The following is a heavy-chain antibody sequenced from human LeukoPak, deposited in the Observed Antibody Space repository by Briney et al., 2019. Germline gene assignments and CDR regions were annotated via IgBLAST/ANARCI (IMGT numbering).Heavy chain of an antibody. J-gene: IGHJ5*02. V-gene: IGHV3-23*01. D-gene: IGHD6-19*01. CDR2: ISGSGGST. CDR3: AKDGQWLVRGNNWFDP. Sequence: GGSLRLSCAASGFIFSNYAMSWVRQAPGKGLEWVSAISGSGGSTYYADSVKGRFTISRDNSKNTLYLQMNSLRAEDTAVYYYAKDGQWLVRGNNWFDPWGQGTRVTVSS. CDR1: GFIFSNYA.